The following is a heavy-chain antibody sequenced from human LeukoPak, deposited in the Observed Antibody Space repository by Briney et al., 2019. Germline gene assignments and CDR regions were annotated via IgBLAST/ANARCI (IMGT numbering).Heavy chain of an antibody. V-gene: IGHV4-34*01. J-gene: IGHJ4*02. CDR2: INHSGSS. Sequence: PSETLSLTCAVYGGSFSGYYWSWIRQPPGKGLEWIGEINHSGSSSYNPSLQSRVTISVDTSMNQFSLKLTSMTAADTAVYYCGRAGPGAFFDHWGRGALVTVSS. CDR3: GRAGPGAFFDH. D-gene: IGHD2-2*01. CDR1: GGSFSGYY.